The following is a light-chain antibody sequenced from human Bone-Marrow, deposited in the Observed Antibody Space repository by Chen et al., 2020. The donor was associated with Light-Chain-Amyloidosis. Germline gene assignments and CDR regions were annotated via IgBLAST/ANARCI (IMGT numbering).Light chain of an antibody. CDR1: NIESTS. Sequence: SYVLTHPSSVSVATGHTATIACGGNNIESTSVHWYQQTPGQAPLLVVYDNSDRPSGIPERLSGSNSGNTATLTISRVEAGDEADYYCQVWDRSSDRPVFGGGTKLTVL. CDR2: DNS. CDR3: QVWDRSSDRPV. V-gene: IGLV3-21*02. J-gene: IGLJ3*02.